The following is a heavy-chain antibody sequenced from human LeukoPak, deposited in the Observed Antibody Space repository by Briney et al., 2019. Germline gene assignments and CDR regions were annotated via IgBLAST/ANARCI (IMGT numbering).Heavy chain of an antibody. Sequence: GGSLRLSCAGSGFSLNSYWMHWVRQAPGKGLEWVSGIKTDGSITTYADSVRGRFTISRDNDKNTLYLQMNSLRAEDTALYYCARDPRISTVLTPFDYWGQGTLVTVSS. V-gene: IGHV3-74*01. CDR3: ARDPRISTVLTPFDY. D-gene: IGHD4-17*01. CDR1: GFSLNSYW. J-gene: IGHJ4*02. CDR2: IKTDGSIT.